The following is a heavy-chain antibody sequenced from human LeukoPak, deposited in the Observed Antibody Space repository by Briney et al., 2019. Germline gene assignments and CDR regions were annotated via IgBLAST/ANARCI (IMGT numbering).Heavy chain of an antibody. Sequence: GASVTVSCKASGYTFTIYGISWVRQAPGQGLEWMGWISAYNGNTNYAQKLQGRVTMTTDTSTSTAYMELRSLRSDDTAVYYCARDLEAVAGSEFDYWGQGTLVTVSS. V-gene: IGHV1-18*01. CDR2: ISAYNGNT. CDR1: GYTFTIYG. CDR3: ARDLEAVAGSEFDY. J-gene: IGHJ4*02. D-gene: IGHD6-19*01.